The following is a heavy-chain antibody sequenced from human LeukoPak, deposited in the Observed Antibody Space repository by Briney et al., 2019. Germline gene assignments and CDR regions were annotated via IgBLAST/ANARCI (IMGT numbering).Heavy chain of an antibody. D-gene: IGHD5-18*01. Sequence: PSETLSLTCTVSGGSISTSSYYWGWVRQPPGKGLEWIGNIFYSGSTYYSPSLKSRVTISLDTSRNQFSLKLSSVTAADTAVYYCARTKGPLQLWFPDYWGQGTLVTVSS. V-gene: IGHV4-39*01. J-gene: IGHJ4*02. CDR2: IFYSGST. CDR1: GGSISTSSYY. CDR3: ARTKGPLQLWFPDY.